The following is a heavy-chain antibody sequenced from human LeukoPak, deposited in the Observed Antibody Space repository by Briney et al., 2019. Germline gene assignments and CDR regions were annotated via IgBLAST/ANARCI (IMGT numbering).Heavy chain of an antibody. V-gene: IGHV1-69*05. CDR2: IIPIFGTA. Sequence: SVKVSCKASGGTFSSYAISWVRQAPGQGLEWMGGIIPIFGTANYAQKFQGWVTMTRDTSISTAYMELSRLRSDDTAVYYCARGEAGSYSDAFDIWGQGTMVTVSS. CDR3: ARGEAGSYSDAFDI. D-gene: IGHD1-26*01. CDR1: GGTFSSYA. J-gene: IGHJ3*02.